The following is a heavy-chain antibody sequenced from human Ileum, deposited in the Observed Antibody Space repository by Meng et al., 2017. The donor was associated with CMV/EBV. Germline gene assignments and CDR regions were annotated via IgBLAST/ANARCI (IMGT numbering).Heavy chain of an antibody. Sequence: CTGSGGSSSRSDCYWAWIRQPPGKGLEWIGSIHYTGSTYYNSSLNSRLSMSVDTSKNQFSLRLSSVTAADTAIYYCAGPGGSYAFDNWGQGILVTVSS. D-gene: IGHD1-26*01. CDR3: AGPGGSYAFDN. CDR1: GGSSSRSDCY. J-gene: IGHJ4*02. V-gene: IGHV4-39*01. CDR2: IHYTGST.